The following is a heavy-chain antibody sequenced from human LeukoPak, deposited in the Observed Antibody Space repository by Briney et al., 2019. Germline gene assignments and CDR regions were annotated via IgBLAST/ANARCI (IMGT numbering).Heavy chain of an antibody. CDR3: ARDADPGGELSAFDI. J-gene: IGHJ3*02. D-gene: IGHD4-17*01. Sequence: SVKVSCKASGGTFSSYAISWVRQAPGQGLEWMGGIIPIFGTANYAQKFQGRVTITTDESTSTAYMELSSLRSEDMAVYYCARDADPGGELSAFDIWGQGTMVTVSS. V-gene: IGHV1-69*05. CDR2: IIPIFGTA. CDR1: GGTFSSYA.